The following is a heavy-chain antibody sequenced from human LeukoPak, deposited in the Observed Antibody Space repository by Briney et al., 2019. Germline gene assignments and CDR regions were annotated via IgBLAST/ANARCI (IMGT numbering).Heavy chain of an antibody. CDR2: IYYSGST. Sequence: SETLSLTCTVSGGSISSYYWSRIRQPPGKGLEWIGYIYYSGSTNYNPSLKSRVTISVDTSKNQFSLKLSFVTAADTAVYYCAREGGVPAAIGAAFDIWGQGTMVTVSS. CDR3: AREGGVPAAIGAAFDI. CDR1: GGSISSYY. V-gene: IGHV4-59*01. J-gene: IGHJ3*02. D-gene: IGHD2-2*01.